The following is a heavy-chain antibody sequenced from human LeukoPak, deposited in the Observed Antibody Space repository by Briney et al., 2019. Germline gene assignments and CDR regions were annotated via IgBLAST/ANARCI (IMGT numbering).Heavy chain of an antibody. D-gene: IGHD2-15*01. Sequence: SETLSLTRAVYGGSFSGYYWSWIRQPPGKGLEWIGEINHSGSTNYNPSLKSRVTISVDTSKNQFSLKLSSVTAADTAVYYCARGRYCSSTSCYKRSGYCSGGSCYSWDYWGQGTLVTVSS. CDR2: INHSGST. CDR1: GGSFSGYY. V-gene: IGHV4-34*01. J-gene: IGHJ4*02. CDR3: ARGRYCSSTSCYKRSGYCSGGSCYSWDY.